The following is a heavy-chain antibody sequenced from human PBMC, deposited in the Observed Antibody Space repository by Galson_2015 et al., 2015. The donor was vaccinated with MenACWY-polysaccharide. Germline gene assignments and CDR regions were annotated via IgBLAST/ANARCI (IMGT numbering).Heavy chain of an antibody. CDR2: ISSSSSYI. V-gene: IGHV3-21*01. Sequence: SLRLSCAASGFTFSSYSMNWVRQAPGKGLEWVSSISSSSSYIYYADSVKGRFTISRDNAKNSLYLQMNSLRAEDTAVYYCARDKSPSHYYYDSSGLYPFGGEYAKDDAFDIWGQGTMVTVSS. J-gene: IGHJ3*02. CDR3: ARDKSPSHYYYDSSGLYPFGGEYAKDDAFDI. CDR1: GFTFSSYS. D-gene: IGHD3-22*01.